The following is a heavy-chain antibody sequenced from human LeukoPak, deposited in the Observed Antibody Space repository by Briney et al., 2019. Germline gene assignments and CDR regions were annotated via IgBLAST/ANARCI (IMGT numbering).Heavy chain of an antibody. Sequence: ASVKVSCKASGYTFTSYYMHWVRQAPGQGLEWMGIIGGSTNYAQKFQGRVTMTRDTSTSTVYMELSGLRSEDTAVYYCARVRDGYNDVYDIWGQGTMVTVHS. V-gene: IGHV1-46*01. CDR3: ARVRDGYNDVYDI. CDR2: IGGST. J-gene: IGHJ3*02. D-gene: IGHD5-24*01. CDR1: GYTFTSYY.